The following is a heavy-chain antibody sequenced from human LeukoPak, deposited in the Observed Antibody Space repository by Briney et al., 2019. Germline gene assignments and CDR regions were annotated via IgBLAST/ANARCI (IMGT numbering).Heavy chain of an antibody. J-gene: IGHJ4*02. Sequence: PSETLSLTCAVYGGSFSGYYWSWIRQPAGKGLEWIGRIYTSGSTNYNPSLKSRVTISVDTSKNQFSLKLSSVTAADTAVYYCTRDQQLVYGYWGQGTLVTVSS. D-gene: IGHD6-13*01. CDR2: IYTSGST. CDR3: TRDQQLVYGY. V-gene: IGHV4-4*07. CDR1: GGSFSGYY.